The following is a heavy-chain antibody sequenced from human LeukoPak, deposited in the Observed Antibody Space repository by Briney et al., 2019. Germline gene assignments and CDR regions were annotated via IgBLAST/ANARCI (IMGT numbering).Heavy chain of an antibody. Sequence: GGSLRLSCAGSGFTFSGSWMTWVRQVPGKGLEFVANINEDGRETYYVDSVKGRFTISRYNAANSLFLQMDRLRVEGTAVYYCARGRGTPDYWGPGTLVSVSS. D-gene: IGHD5-12*01. CDR2: INEDGRET. J-gene: IGHJ4*02. CDR1: GFTFSGSW. CDR3: ARGRGTPDY. V-gene: IGHV3-7*01.